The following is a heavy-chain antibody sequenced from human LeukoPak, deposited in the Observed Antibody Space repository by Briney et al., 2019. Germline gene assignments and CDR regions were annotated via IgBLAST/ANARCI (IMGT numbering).Heavy chain of an antibody. J-gene: IGHJ4*02. CDR2: ISYDGSDT. D-gene: IGHD3-10*01. CDR3: VRADFYGSGSHPPGGFDY. V-gene: IGHV3-30*04. CDR1: GFTLSTYA. Sequence: GGSLRLSCAASGFTLSTYAMHWVRQAPGEGLEWVAVISYDGSDTYYADSVKGRFTISRDSSKNTLYLQMTSLRAEDTAVYYCVRADFYGSGSHPPGGFDYWGQGTLVTVSS.